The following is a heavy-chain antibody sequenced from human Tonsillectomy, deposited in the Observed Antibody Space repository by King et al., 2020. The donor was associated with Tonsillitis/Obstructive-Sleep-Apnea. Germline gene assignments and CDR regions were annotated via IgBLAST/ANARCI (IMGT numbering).Heavy chain of an antibody. CDR1: GGSFSGYY. Sequence: VQLQQWGAGLLKPSETLPLTCAVYGGSFSGYYWSWIRQPPGKGLEWIGEINHSGSTNYNPSLKSRVTISVDTSKNQFSLELSSVTAADTAVYYCARGESNYGDYSDYYYYMDVWGKGTTVTVSS. CDR3: ARGESNYGDYSDYYYYMDV. CDR2: INHSGST. V-gene: IGHV4-34*01. D-gene: IGHD4-17*01. J-gene: IGHJ6*03.